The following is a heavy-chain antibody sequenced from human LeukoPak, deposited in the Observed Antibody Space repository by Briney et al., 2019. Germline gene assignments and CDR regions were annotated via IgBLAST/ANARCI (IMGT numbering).Heavy chain of an antibody. Sequence: SETLSLTCTASGDSISSSYWSWLRQPPGKGLEWIGYVFHTGDTNSNPSLKSRVTVSLDTSKRQVSLRLTSVTAADTAVYYCARHPFATPFDRWGRGILVTVSS. D-gene: IGHD2-15*01. V-gene: IGHV4-59*08. CDR2: VFHTGDT. J-gene: IGHJ5*02. CDR1: GDSISSSY. CDR3: ARHPFATPFDR.